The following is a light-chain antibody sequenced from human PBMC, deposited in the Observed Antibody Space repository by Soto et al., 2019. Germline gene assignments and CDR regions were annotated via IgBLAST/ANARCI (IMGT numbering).Light chain of an antibody. CDR2: GAS. CDR3: QQYHSSWT. V-gene: IGKV3-20*01. Sequence: PGESATLSCRASQTVSITYLTWYQQKPGQAPRLLIFGASKRATGIPDRFSGSGSGRDFTLTISRLEPEDFAVYFCQQYHSSWTFGQGTTVDIK. CDR1: QTVSITY. J-gene: IGKJ1*01.